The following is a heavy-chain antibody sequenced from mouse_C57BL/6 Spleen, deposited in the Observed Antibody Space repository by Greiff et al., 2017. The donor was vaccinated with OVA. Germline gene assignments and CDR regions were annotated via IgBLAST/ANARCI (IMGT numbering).Heavy chain of an antibody. V-gene: IGHV5-6*01. CDR2: ISSGGSYT. Sequence: EVKLVESGGDLVKPGGSLKLSCAASGFTFSSYGMSWVRQTPDKRLEWVATISSGGSYTYYPDSVKGRFTISRDNAKNTLYLQMSSLKSEDTAMYYCARPGGGNYGYFDVWGTGTTVTVSS. D-gene: IGHD2-1*01. CDR3: ARPGGGNYGYFDV. CDR1: GFTFSSYG. J-gene: IGHJ1*03.